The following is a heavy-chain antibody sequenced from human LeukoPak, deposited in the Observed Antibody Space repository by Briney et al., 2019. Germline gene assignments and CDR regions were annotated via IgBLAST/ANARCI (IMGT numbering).Heavy chain of an antibody. V-gene: IGHV1-69*13. J-gene: IGHJ6*03. Sequence: GASVKVSCKASGGTFSSYAISWVRQAPGQGLEWMGGIIPIFGTANYAQKFQGRVTITADESTSTAYMELSSLRSEATAVYYCARDSFSNFLDDDYYYYMDVWGKGTTVTVSS. CDR1: GGTFSSYA. CDR2: IIPIFGTA. D-gene: IGHD4-11*01. CDR3: ARDSFSNFLDDDYYYYMDV.